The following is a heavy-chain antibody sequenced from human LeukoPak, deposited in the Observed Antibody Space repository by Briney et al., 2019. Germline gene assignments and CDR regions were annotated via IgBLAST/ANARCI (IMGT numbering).Heavy chain of an antibody. J-gene: IGHJ4*02. D-gene: IGHD2-2*01. CDR1: GGSINNYY. V-gene: IGHV4-59*08. CDR2: IYSSGVT. CDR3: ARHDDVPVIIHGFDH. Sequence: PSETLSLTCTVSGGSINNYYWSWIRQPPGKGLEWLGYIYSSGVTIYTPSLQSRVTISIDRSKNQFSLKVSSVTAADTAVYYCARHDDVPVIIHGFDHWGQGTLVTVSS.